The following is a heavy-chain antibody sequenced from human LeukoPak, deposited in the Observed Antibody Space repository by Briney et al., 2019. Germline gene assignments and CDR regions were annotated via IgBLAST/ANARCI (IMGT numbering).Heavy chain of an antibody. J-gene: IGHJ4*02. CDR2: ISAYNGNT. CDR1: GYTFTSYG. Sequence: ASVKVSCKASGYTFTSYGISWVRQAPGQGLEWMGWISAYNGNTNYAQKLQGRVTMTTDTSTSTAYMELRSLRSDDTVVYYCAREPAIIAVADYFDYWGQGTLVTVSS. D-gene: IGHD6-19*01. V-gene: IGHV1-18*01. CDR3: AREPAIIAVADYFDY.